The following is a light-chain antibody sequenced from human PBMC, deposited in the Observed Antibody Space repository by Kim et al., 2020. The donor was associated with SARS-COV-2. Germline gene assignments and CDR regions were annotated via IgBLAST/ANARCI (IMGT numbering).Light chain of an antibody. CDR2: QDS. Sequence: ESPGQPASITCSGDKLGDKYACWYQQKPGQSPVLVIYQDSKRPSGIPERFSGSNSGNTATLTISGTQAMDEADYYCQAWDSSTAVFGGGTQLTVL. CDR3: QAWDSSTAV. V-gene: IGLV3-1*01. CDR1: KLGDKY. J-gene: IGLJ3*02.